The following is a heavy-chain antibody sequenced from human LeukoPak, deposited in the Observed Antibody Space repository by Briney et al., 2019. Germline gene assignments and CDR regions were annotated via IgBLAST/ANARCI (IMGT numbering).Heavy chain of an antibody. V-gene: IGHV3-33*01. CDR2: IWYDGSNK. CDR3: ARSPRGYSYGYPRD. Sequence: PGGSLRLSCAASGFTFSSYGMHWVRQAPGKGLEWVAVIWYDGSNKYYADSVKGRFTISRDNSKNTLYLQMNSLRAEDTAVYYCARSPRGYSYGYPRDWGQGTLVTVSS. CDR1: GFTFSSYG. J-gene: IGHJ4*01. D-gene: IGHD5-18*01.